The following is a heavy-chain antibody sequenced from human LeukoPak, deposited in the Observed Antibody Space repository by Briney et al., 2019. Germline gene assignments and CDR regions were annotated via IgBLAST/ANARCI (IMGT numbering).Heavy chain of an antibody. V-gene: IGHV3-23*01. CDR1: GINFHEFG. J-gene: IGHJ4*02. CDR3: AKDLESIAVAGFDY. Sequence: PGGSLRLSCEASGINFHEFGMSWVRQAPGKGLEWVSAISGSGGSTYYADSVKGRFTISRDNSKNTLYLQMNSLRAEDTAVYYCAKDLESIAVAGFDYWGQGTLVTVSS. D-gene: IGHD6-19*01. CDR2: ISGSGGST.